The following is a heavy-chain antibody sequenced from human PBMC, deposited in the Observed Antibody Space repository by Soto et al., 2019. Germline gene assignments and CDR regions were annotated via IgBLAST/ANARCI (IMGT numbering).Heavy chain of an antibody. CDR3: TTERLDGPEY. V-gene: IGHV3-15*01. Sequence: GGSLRLSCAASGFTFSNPWMSWVRQAPGKGLEWVSRIKSKTDSGSTDYAAPVKGRFTSSRDKTKNTLYLQMNSLKTEDIAVYYCTTERLDGPEYWGQGTLVTVSS. D-gene: IGHD2-2*01. CDR2: IKSKTDSGST. J-gene: IGHJ4*02. CDR1: GFTFSNPW.